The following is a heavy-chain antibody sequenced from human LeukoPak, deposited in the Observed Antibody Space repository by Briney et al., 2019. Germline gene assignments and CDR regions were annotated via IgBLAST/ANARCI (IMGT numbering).Heavy chain of an antibody. V-gene: IGHV3-48*04. CDR2: ISSSGSTI. Sequence: GALRLSCAASGFTFSSYAMSWVRQAPGKGLEWVSYISSSGSTIYYADSVKGRFTISRDNAKNSLYLQMNSLRAEDTAVYYCARVRVQWDDILTGYYNSHFDYWGQGTLVTVSS. J-gene: IGHJ4*02. CDR3: ARVRVQWDDILTGYYNSHFDY. CDR1: GFTFSSYA. D-gene: IGHD3-9*01.